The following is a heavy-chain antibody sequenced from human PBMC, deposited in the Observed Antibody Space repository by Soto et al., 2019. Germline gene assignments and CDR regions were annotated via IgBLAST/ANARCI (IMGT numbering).Heavy chain of an antibody. CDR1: GYTFSSYG. J-gene: IGHJ4*02. CDR3: ARDSPPVDY. V-gene: IGHV1-18*01. CDR2: ISDYNGNT. Sequence: ASVKVSCKASGYTFSSYGISWARQAPGQGLEWMGWISDYNGNTHYAQKFQGRLIMTTDTSTSTAYMELRSLRSDDTAVYYCARDSPPVDYWGQGTLVTVSS.